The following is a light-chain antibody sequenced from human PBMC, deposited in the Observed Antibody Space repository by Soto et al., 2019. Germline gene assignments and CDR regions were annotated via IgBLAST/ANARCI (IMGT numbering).Light chain of an antibody. CDR3: QQYNNWPPNT. Sequence: EIVMTQSPATLYVSPGERATLSCRASQSVSSNLAWYQQKPGQAPRLLIYGASTRATGNPARFSGRGFGTEFTLTISSLQSEDFAVYYCQQYNNWPPNTFGQGTKVEIK. V-gene: IGKV3-15*01. CDR2: GAS. CDR1: QSVSSN. J-gene: IGKJ1*01.